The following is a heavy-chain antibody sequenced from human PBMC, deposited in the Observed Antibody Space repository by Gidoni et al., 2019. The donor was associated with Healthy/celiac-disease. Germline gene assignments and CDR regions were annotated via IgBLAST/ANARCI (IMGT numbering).Heavy chain of an antibody. J-gene: IGHJ4*02. Sequence: QVQLVESGGGVVHPGRSLRLSCAASGFTFSSYAMPWVRQAPGKGLEWVAVISYDGSNKYYADSVKGRFTISRDNSKNTLYLQMNSLRAEDTAVYYCARDSGYFDYWGQGTLVTVSS. CDR2: ISYDGSNK. V-gene: IGHV3-30-3*01. CDR1: GFTFSSYA. CDR3: ARDSGYFDY. D-gene: IGHD3-10*01.